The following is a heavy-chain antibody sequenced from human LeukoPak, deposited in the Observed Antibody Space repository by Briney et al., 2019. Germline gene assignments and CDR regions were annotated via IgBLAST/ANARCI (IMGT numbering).Heavy chain of an antibody. Sequence: ASVKVSCKASGYTFTSYAMHWVRQAPGQRLEWMGWINAGNGNTKYSQKFQGRVTITRDTSASTAYMELSSLRSDDTAVYYCARDLGSRGTPHIQFDPWGQGTLVTVSS. D-gene: IGHD1-1*01. V-gene: IGHV1-3*01. CDR3: ARDLGSRGTPHIQFDP. CDR2: INAGNGNT. CDR1: GYTFTSYA. J-gene: IGHJ5*02.